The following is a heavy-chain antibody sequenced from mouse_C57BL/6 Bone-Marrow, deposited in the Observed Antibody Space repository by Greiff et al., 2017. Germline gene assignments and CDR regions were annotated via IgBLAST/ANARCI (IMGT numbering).Heavy chain of an antibody. CDR1: GYAFTNYL. D-gene: IGHD1-1*01. V-gene: IGHV1-54*01. J-gene: IGHJ2*01. Sequence: QVQLQQSGAELVRPGTSVKVSCKASGYAFTNYLIEWVKQRPGQGLEWIGVINPGSGGTNYNEKFKGKATLTADKSSSTAYMQLSSLTSEDSAVYFCARERTVVAPYYFDYWGQGTTLTASS. CDR2: INPGSGGT. CDR3: ARERTVVAPYYFDY.